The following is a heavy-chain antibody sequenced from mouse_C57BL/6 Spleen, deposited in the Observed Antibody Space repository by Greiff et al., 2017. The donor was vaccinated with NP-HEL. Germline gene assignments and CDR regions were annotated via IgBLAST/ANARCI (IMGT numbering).Heavy chain of an antibody. V-gene: IGHV2-2*01. CDR3: ARIYYEYDEGYYAMDY. J-gene: IGHJ4*01. Sequence: QVQLQQSGPGLVQPSQSLSITCTVSGFSLTSYGVHWVRQSPGKGLEWLGVIWSGGSTDYNAAFISRLSISKDNSKSQVFFKMNSLQADDTAIYYCARIYYEYDEGYYAMDYWGQGTSVTVSS. CDR2: IWSGGST. D-gene: IGHD2-4*01. CDR1: GFSLTSYG.